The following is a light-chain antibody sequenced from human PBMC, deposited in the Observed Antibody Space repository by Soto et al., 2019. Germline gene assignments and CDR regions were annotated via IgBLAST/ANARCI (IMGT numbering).Light chain of an antibody. Sequence: DIQMTQSPSTVSAYVGDSVTITCRASQSITTWLAWYQQRPGKAPKLLIYDVSSLQSGVPSRFSGSGSGTEFTLTISSLQPDDFAVYHCQQYNNWPLTFGGGTKVDI. J-gene: IGKJ4*01. CDR2: DVS. CDR1: QSITTW. CDR3: QQYNNWPLT. V-gene: IGKV1-5*01.